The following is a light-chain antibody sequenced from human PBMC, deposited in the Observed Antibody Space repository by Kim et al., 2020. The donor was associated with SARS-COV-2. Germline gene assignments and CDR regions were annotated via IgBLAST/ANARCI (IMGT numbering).Light chain of an antibody. J-gene: IGLJ2*01. Sequence: SYELTQPPSVSVSPGQTASITCSGDKLGDKYASWYQQKPGQSPVLVIYQDGKRPSGIPERFSGSNSGNTATLTISGTHAMDEADYYCQAWDSSTVVFGGGTKLTVL. CDR3: QAWDSSTVV. CDR1: KLGDKY. CDR2: QDG. V-gene: IGLV3-1*01.